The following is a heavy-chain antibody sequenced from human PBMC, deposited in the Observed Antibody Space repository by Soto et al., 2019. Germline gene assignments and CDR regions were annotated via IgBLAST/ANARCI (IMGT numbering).Heavy chain of an antibody. Sequence: PSETLSLTCTVSGGSVSSGSYYWSWIRQPPGKGLEWIGYIYYSGSTNYNPSLKSRVTISVDTSKNQFSLKLSSVTAADTAVYYCARPLWPEQANWFDPWGQGTLVTVSS. CDR3: ARPLWPEQANWFDP. J-gene: IGHJ5*02. V-gene: IGHV4-61*01. D-gene: IGHD3-10*01. CDR2: IYYSGST. CDR1: GGSVSSGSYY.